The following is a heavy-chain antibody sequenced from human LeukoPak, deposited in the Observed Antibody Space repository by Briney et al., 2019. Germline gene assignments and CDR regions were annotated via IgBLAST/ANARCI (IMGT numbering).Heavy chain of an antibody. CDR1: GGSISSSSYY. Sequence: SETLSLTCTVSGGSISSSSYYWGWIRQPPGKGLEWIGSIYYSGSTYYNPSLKSRVTISVDTSKNQFSLKLSSVTAADTAVYYCARGGDYYDSSGYLGIDYWGQGTLVTVSS. J-gene: IGHJ4*02. D-gene: IGHD3-22*01. CDR2: IYYSGST. CDR3: ARGGDYYDSSGYLGIDY. V-gene: IGHV4-39*01.